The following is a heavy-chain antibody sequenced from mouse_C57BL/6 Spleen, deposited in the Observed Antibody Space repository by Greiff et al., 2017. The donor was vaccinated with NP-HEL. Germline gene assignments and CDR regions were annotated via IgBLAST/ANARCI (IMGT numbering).Heavy chain of an antibody. Sequence: EVQLQQSGPELVKPGASVKIPCKASGYTFTDYNMDWVKQSHGKSLEWIGDINPNNGGTIYNQKFKGKATLTVDKSSSTAYMELRSLTSEDTAVYYCARCWDDGYYLFAYWGQGTLVTVSA. CDR1: GYTFTDYN. V-gene: IGHV1-18*01. D-gene: IGHD2-3*01. CDR3: ARCWDDGYYLFAY. J-gene: IGHJ3*01. CDR2: INPNNGGT.